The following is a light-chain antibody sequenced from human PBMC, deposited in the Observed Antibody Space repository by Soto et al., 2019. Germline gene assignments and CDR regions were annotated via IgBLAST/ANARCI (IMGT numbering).Light chain of an antibody. J-gene: IGKJ2*01. V-gene: IGKV3-20*01. CDR2: AAS. CDR3: QLYGSSPPRYT. CDR1: QSVSSNY. Sequence: EIVLTQSPGTLYLSPGERATLSCRASQSVSSNYLAWYQQKRGQAPRLLIYAASARDTGIPDRFSGSGSGTDFTLTISRLEPEDFAVYFCQLYGSSPPRYTFAQGTKLEIK.